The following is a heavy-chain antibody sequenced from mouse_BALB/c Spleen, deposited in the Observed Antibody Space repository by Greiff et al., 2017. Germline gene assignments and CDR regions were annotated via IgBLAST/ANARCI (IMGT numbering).Heavy chain of an antibody. J-gene: IGHJ1*01. V-gene: IGHV1S29*02. CDR1: GYTFTDYN. Sequence: EVKLVESGPELVKPGASVKISCKASGYTFTDYNMHWVKQSHGKSLEWIGCIYPYNGGTGYNQKFKSKATLTVDNSSSTAYMELRSLTSEDSAVYYCARECTMIRRDYFDVWGEGTTVTVSS. CDR2: IYPYNGGT. CDR3: ARECTMIRRDYFDV. D-gene: IGHD2-4*01.